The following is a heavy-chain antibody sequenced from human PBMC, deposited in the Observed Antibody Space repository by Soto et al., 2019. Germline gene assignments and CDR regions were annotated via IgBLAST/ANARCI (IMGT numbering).Heavy chain of an antibody. V-gene: IGHV4-39*01. CDR3: ARHRRVGTTRAYAFEI. CDR2: IYYSGST. D-gene: IGHD1-26*01. Sequence: QLQLQESGPGLVKPSETLSLICAASGGSSNIIDYYWDWIRQPPGKGLEWIGSIYYSGSTYSNPSLQSRVTISIDTSKNQFSLKLNSVTAADTAVYYCARHRRVGTTRAYAFEIWGQGTLVTVSS. J-gene: IGHJ3*02. CDR1: GGSSNIIDYY.